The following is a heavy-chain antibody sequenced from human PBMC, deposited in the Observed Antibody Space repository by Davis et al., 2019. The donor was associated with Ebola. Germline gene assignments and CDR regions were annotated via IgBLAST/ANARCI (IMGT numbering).Heavy chain of an antibody. V-gene: IGHV3-23*01. D-gene: IGHD5-24*01. CDR3: ARGTTILAV. Sequence: GESLKISCVASGFIFRNFAMTWVRQAPGKGLEWVSTIGGADIYYGDSVKGRFTISRDNSQNTLDLQMNSLRAEDTAVYYCARGTTILAVWGPGTTVTVSS. CDR2: IGGADI. CDR1: GFIFRNFA. J-gene: IGHJ6*02.